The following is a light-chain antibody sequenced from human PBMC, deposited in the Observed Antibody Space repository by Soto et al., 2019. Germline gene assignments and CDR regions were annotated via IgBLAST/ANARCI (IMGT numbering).Light chain of an antibody. CDR2: NTT. CDR1: SGSVSTSYY. V-gene: IGLV8-61*01. CDR3: AVDVGSGSVV. J-gene: IGLJ2*01. Sequence: QTVVTQEPSFSVSPGGTVILTCGLTSGSVSTSYYPSWYQQSPGLAPRTLIYNTTTRSSGVPDRFSGSILGNKAALTVTGAEADDEGDYVWAVDVGSGSVVFGGGTRLTV.